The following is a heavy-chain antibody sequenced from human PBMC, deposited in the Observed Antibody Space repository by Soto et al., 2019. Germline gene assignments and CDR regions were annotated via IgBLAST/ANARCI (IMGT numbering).Heavy chain of an antibody. D-gene: IGHD1-26*01. V-gene: IGHV4-31*03. Sequence: SETLSLTCTVSGGSISSGGYYWSWIRQHPGKGLEWIGYIYYSGSTYYNPSLKSRVTISVDTSKNQFSLKLSSVTAADTAVYYCARDPKDTGSFDYWGQGTLVTVSS. J-gene: IGHJ4*02. CDR1: GGSISSGGYY. CDR3: ARDPKDTGSFDY. CDR2: IYYSGST.